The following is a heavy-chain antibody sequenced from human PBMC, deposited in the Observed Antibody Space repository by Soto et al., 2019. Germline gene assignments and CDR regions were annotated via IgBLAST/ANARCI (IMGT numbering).Heavy chain of an antibody. D-gene: IGHD3-10*01. Sequence: ASVKVSCKASGYTFTSYGISWVRQAPGQGLEWMGWISAYNGNTNYAQKLQGRVTMTTDTSTSTAYMELRSLRSDDTAVYYCARRITLVPGITQNNWFGPLGQGTLVTVSS. CDR2: ISAYNGNT. CDR3: ARRITLVPGITQNNWFGP. J-gene: IGHJ5*02. CDR1: GYTFTSYG. V-gene: IGHV1-18*04.